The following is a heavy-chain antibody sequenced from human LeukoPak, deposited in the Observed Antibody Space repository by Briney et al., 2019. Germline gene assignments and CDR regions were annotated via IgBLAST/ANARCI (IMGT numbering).Heavy chain of an antibody. Sequence: GASVTVSCKASGYTFNIYAMHWVRQAPGQGLEWMGWINIGNGNTKYSREVEGRVIITRDTSARTVYMELTSLRPEDMAVYYCVRGRGASYHDVLQIWGQGTTLIVSS. V-gene: IGHV1-3*03. D-gene: IGHD2-15*01. CDR1: GYTFNIYA. CDR3: VRGRGASYHDVLQI. J-gene: IGHJ3*02. CDR2: INIGNGNT.